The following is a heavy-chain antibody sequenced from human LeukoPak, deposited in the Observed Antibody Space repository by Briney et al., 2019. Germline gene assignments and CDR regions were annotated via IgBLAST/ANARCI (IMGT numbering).Heavy chain of an antibody. J-gene: IGHJ6*02. CDR3: AGGSSKAGITILYYGMDV. D-gene: IGHD3-3*01. Sequence: ASVKVSCKASGYTFTSYGISWVRQAPGQGLEWMGWISAYNGNTNYAQKLQGRVTMTTDTSTSTAYMELRSLRSDDTAVYYCAGGSSKAGITILYYGMDVWGQGTTVTVSS. CDR2: ISAYNGNT. V-gene: IGHV1-18*01. CDR1: GYTFTSYG.